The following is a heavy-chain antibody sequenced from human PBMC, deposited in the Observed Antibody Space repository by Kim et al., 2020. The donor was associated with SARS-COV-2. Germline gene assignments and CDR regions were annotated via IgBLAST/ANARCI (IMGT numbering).Heavy chain of an antibody. CDR3: AGLSAAAEITPAYFDY. Sequence: GESLKISCKGSGYSFTSYWISWVRQMPGKGLEWMGRIDPSDSYTNYSPSFQGHVTISADKSISTAYLQWSSLKASDTAMYYCAGLSAAAEITPAYFDYWGLGPLVTVSS. J-gene: IGHJ4*02. V-gene: IGHV5-10-1*01. CDR1: GYSFTSYW. CDR2: IDPSDSYT. D-gene: IGHD6-13*01.